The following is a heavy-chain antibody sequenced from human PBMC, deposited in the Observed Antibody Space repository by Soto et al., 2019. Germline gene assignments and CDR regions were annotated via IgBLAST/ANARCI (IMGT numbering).Heavy chain of an antibody. CDR1: DGSSNNYY. Sequence: QVQLQQWGAGLLKPSETLSLTCAVYDGSSNNYYWSWIRQPPGKGLEWIGEINHSGSTNYNASLKSRXXXSXXXXXXXXXXXXXFVTAADTAVYYCARGGLIRGVLYYWGQGTLVTVSS. CDR2: INHSGST. V-gene: IGHV4-34*01. CDR3: ARGGLIRGVLYY. J-gene: IGHJ4*02. D-gene: IGHD3-10*01.